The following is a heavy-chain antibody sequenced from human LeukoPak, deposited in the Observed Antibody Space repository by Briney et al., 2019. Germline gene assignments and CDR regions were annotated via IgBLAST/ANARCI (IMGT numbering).Heavy chain of an antibody. V-gene: IGHV4-61*01. CDR3: ARDTQGVDY. CDR2: IYYSGST. Sequence: PSETLSLTCTVSGGSVSSGSYYWSWIRQPPGKGLEWIGYIYYSGSTNYNPSLKSRVTISVDTSKNQFSLKLSSVTAADTAVYYCARDTQGVDYWGQGTLVTVSS. J-gene: IGHJ4*02. CDR1: GGSVSSGSYY. D-gene: IGHD3-16*01.